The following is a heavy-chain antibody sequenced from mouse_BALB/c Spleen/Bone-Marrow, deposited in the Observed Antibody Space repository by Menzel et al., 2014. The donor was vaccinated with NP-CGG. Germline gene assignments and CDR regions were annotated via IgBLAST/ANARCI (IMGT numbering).Heavy chain of an antibody. CDR3: RREKVGAFDY. CDR1: GFTFTDYE. V-gene: IGHV1-15*01. J-gene: IGHJ2*01. Sequence: HVKLVESGAELVRPGASVKLSCKALGFTFTDYEMHWVKQTPVHGLEWIGTIHPGSGGTAYNQKFKGKATLTADKSSSTAYMELSSLTSEDSAVYYCRREKVGAFDYWGQGTTVTVSS. CDR2: IHPGSGGT.